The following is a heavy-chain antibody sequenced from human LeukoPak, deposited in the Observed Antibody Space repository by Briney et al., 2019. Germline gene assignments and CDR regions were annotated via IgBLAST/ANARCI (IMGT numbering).Heavy chain of an antibody. D-gene: IGHD6-6*01. V-gene: IGHV1-69*13. CDR2: IIPIFGTA. CDR1: GGTFSSYA. Sequence: ASVKVSCKASGGTFSSYAISWVRQAPGPGLEWMGGIIPIFGTANYAQTFQGRVTLTADESTSTAYMELSSLRSEDTAVYYFARARSSNVDYWGQGTLVTVSS. CDR3: ARARSSNVDY. J-gene: IGHJ4*02.